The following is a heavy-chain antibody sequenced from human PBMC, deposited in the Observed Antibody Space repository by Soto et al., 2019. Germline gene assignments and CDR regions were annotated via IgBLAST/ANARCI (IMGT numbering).Heavy chain of an antibody. CDR1: GGTFSSYA. D-gene: IGHD6-19*01. CDR2: TIPIFGTA. Sequence: QVQLVQSGAEVKKPGSSVKVSCKASGGTFSSYAISWVRQAPGQGLEWMGGTIPIFGTANYAQKFQGRVTITADESTSTAYMELSSLRSEDTAVYYCARPYSSGSRSYYGMDVWGQGTTVTVSS. CDR3: ARPYSSGSRSYYGMDV. V-gene: IGHV1-69*12. J-gene: IGHJ6*02.